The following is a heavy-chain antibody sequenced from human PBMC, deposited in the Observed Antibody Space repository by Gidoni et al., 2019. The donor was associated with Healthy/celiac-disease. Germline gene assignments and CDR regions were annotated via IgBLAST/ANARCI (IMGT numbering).Heavy chain of an antibody. CDR3: ARRAYVGGNGPNGSDP. CDR2: IIPIFVQA. V-gene: IGHV1-69*06. J-gene: IGHJ5*02. Sequence: QVQLVQSGAEVKKPGSSVKVSCKASGGTSSSYSISWVRQAPGQGLEWMGGIIPIFVQATHAQKFQGRFTITAYKSTSTADRGLCSLGLRDTACYDCARRAYVGGNGPNGSDPWGREPWSPSPQ. CDR1: GGTSSSYS. D-gene: IGHD2-21*01.